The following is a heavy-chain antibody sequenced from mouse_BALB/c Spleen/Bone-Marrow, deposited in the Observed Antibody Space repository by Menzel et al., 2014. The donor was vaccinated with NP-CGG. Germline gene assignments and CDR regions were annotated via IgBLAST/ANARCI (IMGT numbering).Heavy chain of an antibody. CDR1: GYSFTGYY. J-gene: IGHJ1*01. CDR2: IYPYNGVS. Sequence: EVQLQQSGPELVKPGASVKISRKASGYSFTGYYMHWVKQSHGNSLDWIGYIYPYNGVSSYNQKFKGKATLTVDKSSSTAYMELRSLTSDDSAVYYCESRGESFDDWGAGTTVTVSS. V-gene: IGHV1-31*01. CDR3: ESRGESFDD.